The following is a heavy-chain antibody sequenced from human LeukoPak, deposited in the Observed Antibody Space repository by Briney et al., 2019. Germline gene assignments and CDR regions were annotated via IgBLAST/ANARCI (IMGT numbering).Heavy chain of an antibody. D-gene: IGHD2-21*01. Sequence: GGTLRPSCSASGFRSRDHAMQWVRHSPGRGLEWLAFISHEGDNKSYAEPVEGRFPISRANSKNTVSLQLTGLRAQDTALYYCCWEHISGLQFWGGGTLVSVSS. J-gene: IGHJ2*01. CDR3: CWEHISGLQF. CDR1: GFRSRDHA. CDR2: ISHEGDNK. V-gene: IGHV3-30*03.